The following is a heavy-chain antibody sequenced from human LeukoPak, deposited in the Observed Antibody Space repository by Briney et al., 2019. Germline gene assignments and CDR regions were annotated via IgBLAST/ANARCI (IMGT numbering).Heavy chain of an antibody. V-gene: IGHV4-39*07. CDR3: ATLESAAAGNRWFDP. CDR1: GGSISSSSYY. Sequence: SETLSLTCTVSGGSISSSSYYWGWIRQPPGKGLEWIGSIYYSGSTYYNPSLKSRVTISVDTSKNQFSLTLSSMTAADTAVFYSATLESAAAGNRWFDPWGQGILVTVSS. CDR2: IYYSGST. J-gene: IGHJ5*02. D-gene: IGHD6-13*01.